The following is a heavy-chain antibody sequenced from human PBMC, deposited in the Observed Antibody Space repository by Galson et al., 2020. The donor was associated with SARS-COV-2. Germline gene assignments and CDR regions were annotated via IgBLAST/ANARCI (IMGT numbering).Heavy chain of an antibody. J-gene: IGHJ6*02. CDR2: IYYSGST. Sequence: SETLSLTCTVSGGSISSGGYYWSWIRQHPGKGLEWIGYIYYSGSTYYNPYLKRRVTISVDTSKNQFSLKLSSVTAADTAVYYCARETAITMVRAVEYGMDVWGQGTTVTVSS. V-gene: IGHV4-31*03. CDR1: GGSISSGGYY. CDR3: ARETAITMVRAVEYGMDV. D-gene: IGHD3-10*01.